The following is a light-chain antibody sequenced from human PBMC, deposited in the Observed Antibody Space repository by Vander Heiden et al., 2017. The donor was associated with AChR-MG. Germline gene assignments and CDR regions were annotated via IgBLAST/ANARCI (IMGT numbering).Light chain of an antibody. CDR2: GTS. J-gene: IGKJ2*01. V-gene: IGKV3-20*01. Sequence: EIVFTQCPGTLPLSPGERATLSCRASQSVSSGSLAWYQQKPGQAPRLLIYGTSIRATGIPDRFSGSGSGTDCTLTISRLEPEDFVVYYCQQDGSSPYTFGQGTKLEIK. CDR1: QSVSSGS. CDR3: QQDGSSPYT.